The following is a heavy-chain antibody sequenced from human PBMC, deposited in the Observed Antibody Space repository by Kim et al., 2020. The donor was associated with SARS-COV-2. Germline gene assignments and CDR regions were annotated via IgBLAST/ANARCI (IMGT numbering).Heavy chain of an antibody. CDR3: ARDLIAARDKNYYYYYGMDV. Sequence: SVKVSCKASGGTFSSYAISWVRQAPGQGLEWMGGIIPIFGTANYAQKFQGRVTITADESTSTAYMELSSLRSEDTAVYYCARDLIAARDKNYYYYYGMDVWGQGTTVTVSS. V-gene: IGHV1-69*13. CDR2: IIPIFGTA. D-gene: IGHD6-6*01. J-gene: IGHJ6*02. CDR1: GGTFSSYA.